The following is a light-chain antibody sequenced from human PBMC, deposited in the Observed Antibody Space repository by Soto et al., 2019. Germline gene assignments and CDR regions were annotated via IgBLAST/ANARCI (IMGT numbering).Light chain of an antibody. CDR1: QGIRSD. J-gene: IGKJ1*01. Sequence: AIQMTQSPSSLSASVGDRVTITCRARQGIRSDLGWYQQRPGEAPKLLIYGVSSLQSGVPSRFSGSGSGTDFTLTISSLQPEDFAAYYCLQDYDYPRTFGQGTKVEI. CDR2: GVS. V-gene: IGKV1-6*01. CDR3: LQDYDYPRT.